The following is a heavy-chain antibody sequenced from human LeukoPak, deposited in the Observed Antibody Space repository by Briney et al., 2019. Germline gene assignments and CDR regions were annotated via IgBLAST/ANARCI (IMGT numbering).Heavy chain of an antibody. V-gene: IGHV1-2*02. CDR1: GYTFTGYY. CDR3: AREAPSDFWSERDYYYGMDV. D-gene: IGHD3-3*01. Sequence: ASVKVSCKASGYTFTGYYMHWVRQAPGQGLEWMGWINPNSGGTNYAQKFQGRVTMTRDTSISTAYMELSRLRSDDTAVYYCAREAPSDFWSERDYYYGMDVWGQGTTVTVSS. CDR2: INPNSGGT. J-gene: IGHJ6*02.